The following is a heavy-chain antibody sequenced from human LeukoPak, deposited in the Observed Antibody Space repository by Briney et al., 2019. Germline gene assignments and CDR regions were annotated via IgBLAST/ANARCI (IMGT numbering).Heavy chain of an antibody. D-gene: IGHD1-26*01. CDR2: INWNGGST. J-gene: IGHJ4*02. CDR3: ARDGKIEVGATTLFDY. CDR1: GFTFSSYA. Sequence: GGSLRLSCAASGFTFSSYAMSWVRQAPGKGLEWVSGINWNGGSTGYADSVKGRFTISRDNAKNSLYLQMNSLRAEDTALYYCARDGKIEVGATTLFDYWGQGTLVTVSS. V-gene: IGHV3-20*04.